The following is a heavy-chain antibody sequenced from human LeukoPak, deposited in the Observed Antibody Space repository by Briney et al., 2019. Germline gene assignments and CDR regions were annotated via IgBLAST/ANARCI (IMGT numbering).Heavy chain of an antibody. CDR1: GGTFTGYY. J-gene: IGHJ4*02. CDR2: INPNSGGT. V-gene: IGHV1-2*02. Sequence: ASVKVSCKASGGTFTGYYMHWVRQAPGQGLEWMGWINPNSGGTNYAQKLQGRVTMTRDTSISTAYMELSSLRSDDTAVYYCARGPNYYDSSGFHYRDWGQGTLVTVSS. CDR3: ARGPNYYDSSGFHYRD. D-gene: IGHD3-22*01.